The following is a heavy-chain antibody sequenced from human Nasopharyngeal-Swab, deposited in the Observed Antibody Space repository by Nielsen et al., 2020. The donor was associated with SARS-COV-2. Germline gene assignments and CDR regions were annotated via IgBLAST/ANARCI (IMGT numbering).Heavy chain of an antibody. CDR3: ARVRTGYSSGWYLTEYFHH. Sequence: RQAPGKGLEWIGYIYYSGSTNYNSALKSRVTISVDTSKNQFSLQLSTVTPADTAVYYCARVRTGYSSGWYLTEYFHHWGQGTLVTVSS. CDR2: IYYSGST. D-gene: IGHD6-19*01. V-gene: IGHV4-59*01. J-gene: IGHJ1*01.